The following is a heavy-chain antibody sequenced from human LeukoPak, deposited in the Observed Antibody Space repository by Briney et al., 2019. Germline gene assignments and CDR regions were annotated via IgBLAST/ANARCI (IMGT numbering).Heavy chain of an antibody. CDR1: GFTFSNCG. J-gene: IGHJ6*02. D-gene: IGHD3-10*01. V-gene: IGHV3-23*01. Sequence: GGSLRLSCAPSGFTFSNCGMSWVRQAPGKGLQWLSVIGGDGTTYYADSVKGRFTVSRDNSENTLYLQMNSLRAEDTAVYYCAKGPYGLGIYYGMDVWGQGTTVTV. CDR2: IGGDGTT. CDR3: AKGPYGLGIYYGMDV.